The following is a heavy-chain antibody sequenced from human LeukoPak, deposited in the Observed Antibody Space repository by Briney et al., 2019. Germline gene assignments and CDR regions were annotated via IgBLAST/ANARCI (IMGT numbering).Heavy chain of an antibody. J-gene: IGHJ4*02. CDR1: GFTFGDYA. CDR3: TRVGYYYGSGSYYKRYFDY. Sequence: GSLRLSCTASGFTFGDYAMSWVRQAPGKGLEWVGFIRSKAYGGTTEYAASVKGRFTISRDDSKSIAYLQMNSLKTEDTAVYYCTRVGYYYGSGSYYKRYFDYWGQGTLATVSS. V-gene: IGHV3-49*04. D-gene: IGHD3-10*01. CDR2: IRSKAYGGTT.